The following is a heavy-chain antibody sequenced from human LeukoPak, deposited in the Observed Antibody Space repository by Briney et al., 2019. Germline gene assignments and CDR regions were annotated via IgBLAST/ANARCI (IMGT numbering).Heavy chain of an antibody. J-gene: IGHJ4*02. CDR2: INSDGSST. D-gene: IGHD5/OR15-5a*01. Sequence: GGSLRLSCAASGFTFSSYWMHWVRQAPGKGLVWVSRINSDGSSTRYADSVKGRFTISRDNAKNSLYLQMNSLGAEDAAVYYCARSGVYAYFDNWGQGTLVTVSS. CDR1: GFTFSSYW. CDR3: ARSGVYAYFDN. V-gene: IGHV3-74*01.